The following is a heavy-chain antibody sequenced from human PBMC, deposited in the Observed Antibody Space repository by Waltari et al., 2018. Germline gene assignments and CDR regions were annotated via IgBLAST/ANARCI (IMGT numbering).Heavy chain of an antibody. CDR1: GYTFTSYA. D-gene: IGHD6-19*01. CDR2: INAGNGNT. J-gene: IGHJ4*02. Sequence: QVQLVQSGAEVKKPGASVKVSCKASGYTFTSYAMHWVRQAPGQRLEWMGWINAGNGNTKYSQKFQGRVTITRDTSASTAYMELSSLRSEDTAVYYCARDHPDARLVRYYFDYWGQGTLVTVSS. CDR3: ARDHPDARLVRYYFDY. V-gene: IGHV1-3*01.